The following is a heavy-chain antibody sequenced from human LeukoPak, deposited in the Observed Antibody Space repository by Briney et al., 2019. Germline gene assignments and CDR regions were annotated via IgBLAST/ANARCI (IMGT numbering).Heavy chain of an antibody. CDR1: GGSFSGYY. J-gene: IGHJ6*02. V-gene: IGHV4-59*01. CDR2: IYYSGST. D-gene: IGHD3-10*01. CDR3: APGSL. Sequence: SETLSLTCAVYGGSFSGYYWSWIRQPPGKGLEWIGYIYYSGSTNYNPSLKSRVTISVDTSKNPFSLKLSSLTAASTSEYYCAPGSLWGPGTTVRLSS.